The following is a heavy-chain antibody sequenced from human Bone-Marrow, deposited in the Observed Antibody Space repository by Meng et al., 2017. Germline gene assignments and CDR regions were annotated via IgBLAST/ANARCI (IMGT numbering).Heavy chain of an antibody. V-gene: IGHV3-48*03. Sequence: GGSLRLSCAASGFTFSYYEMTWVRQAPGKGLEWVSYITSGGTTIYYADSVKGRFTISRDNAKNSLYLQMNSLRAEDTAVYYCAREVDNWNFNWFDPWGQGTLVTVSS. D-gene: IGHD1-7*01. CDR1: GFTFSYYE. J-gene: IGHJ5*02. CDR2: ITSGGTTI. CDR3: AREVDNWNFNWFDP.